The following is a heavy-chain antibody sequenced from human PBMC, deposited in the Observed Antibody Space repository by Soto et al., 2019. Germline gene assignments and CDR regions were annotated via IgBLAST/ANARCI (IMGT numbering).Heavy chain of an antibody. CDR3: AREENCSDGICYSEYFHR. CDR1: GYIFTAYS. Sequence: ASVKVSCKASGYIFTAYSMHWVRQAPGQGLEWMGVVNPSGGSTNYAQKFQGRITMTRDTSTSTVYMDLSSLTSEDTAVYYCAREENCSDGICYSEYFHRWGQWTLVTFSS. CDR2: VNPSGGST. D-gene: IGHD2-15*01. V-gene: IGHV1-46*01. J-gene: IGHJ1*01.